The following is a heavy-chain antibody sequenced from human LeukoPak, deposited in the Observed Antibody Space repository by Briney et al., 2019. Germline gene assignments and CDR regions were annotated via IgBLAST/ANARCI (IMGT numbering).Heavy chain of an antibody. D-gene: IGHD2-2*01. CDR1: GFTVSSNY. Sequence: GRSLRLSCAASGFTVSSNYMGWVRQAPGNGLEWVSVIHSDGTTYYAESVKGRFSISRDNSKNTLYLQMNSLRAEDTAVYYCARGYGTTCCNFFDYWGQGTLVTVSS. CDR2: IHSDGTT. CDR3: ARGYGTTCCNFFDY. J-gene: IGHJ4*02. V-gene: IGHV3-53*01.